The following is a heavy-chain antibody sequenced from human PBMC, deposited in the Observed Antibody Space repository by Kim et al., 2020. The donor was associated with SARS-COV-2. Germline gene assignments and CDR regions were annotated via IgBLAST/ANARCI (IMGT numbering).Heavy chain of an antibody. CDR1: GFPFSDYA. D-gene: IGHD6-19*01. V-gene: IGHV3-23*01. Sequence: GGSLRLSCAASGFPFSDYAMTWVRQAPGKGLEWVSLISGSGDSEYYTDSVKGRFSISRDNAKNTLFLQMNSLRVEDTALYYCAKGGYSSGWYGAFDIWGQGTMVIVSS. CDR3: AKGGYSSGWYGAFDI. J-gene: IGHJ3*02. CDR2: ISGSGDSE.